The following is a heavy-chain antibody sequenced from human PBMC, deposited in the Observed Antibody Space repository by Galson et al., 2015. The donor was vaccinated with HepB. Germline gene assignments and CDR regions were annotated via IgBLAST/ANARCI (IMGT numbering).Heavy chain of an antibody. V-gene: IGHV3-30*04. J-gene: IGHJ4*02. CDR2: ISYDGSNK. CDR3: ARDHLTTDYYDSSGFDY. CDR1: GFTFSSYA. D-gene: IGHD3-22*01. Sequence: SLRLSCAASGFTFSSYAMHWVRQAPGKGLEWVAVISYDGSNKYYADSVKGRFTISRDNSKNTLYLQMNSLRAEDTAVYYCARDHLTTDYYDSSGFDYWGQGTLVTVSS.